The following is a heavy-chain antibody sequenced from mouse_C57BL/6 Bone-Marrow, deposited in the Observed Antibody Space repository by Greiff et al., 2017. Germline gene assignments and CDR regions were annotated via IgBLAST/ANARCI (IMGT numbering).Heavy chain of an antibody. CDR1: GFTFTDYY. CDR3: ARSNYDYDGVDY. J-gene: IGHJ2*01. CDR2: IRNKANGYTT. V-gene: IGHV7-3*01. D-gene: IGHD2-4*01. Sequence: EVQGVESGGGLVQPGGSLSLSCAASGFTFTDYYMSWVRQPPGKALEWLGFIRNKANGYTTEYSASVKGRFTISRDNSQSILYLQMNALRAEDSATYYCARSNYDYDGVDYWGQGTTLTVSS.